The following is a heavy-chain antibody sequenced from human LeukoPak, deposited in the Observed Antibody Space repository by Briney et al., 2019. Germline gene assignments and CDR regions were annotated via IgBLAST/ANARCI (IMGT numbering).Heavy chain of an antibody. CDR3: ATGIREQWLKIDY. Sequence: ASVKVSCKASGYTFTSYGISWVRQAPGQGLEWMGWISGYNGNTNYAQKLQGRVTMTEDTSTDTAYMELSSLRSEDTAVYYCATGIREQWLKIDYWGQGTLVTVSS. V-gene: IGHV1-18*01. D-gene: IGHD6-19*01. CDR2: ISGYNGNT. CDR1: GYTFTSYG. J-gene: IGHJ4*02.